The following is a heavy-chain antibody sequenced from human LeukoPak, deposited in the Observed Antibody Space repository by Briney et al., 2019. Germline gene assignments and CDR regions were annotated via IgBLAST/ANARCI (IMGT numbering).Heavy chain of an antibody. CDR1: GDSASSDRAA. CDR2: TYYRSTWYI. CDR3: TKGSFQGGFDY. V-gene: IGHV6-1*01. D-gene: IGHD3-16*01. J-gene: IGHJ4*02. Sequence: SQTLSLTCAISGDSASSDRAAWHWIRQSPSRGLEWLRTTYYRSTWYIDYAVSVKSRMTINPDTSKNQFSLQLNSMTPEDTAVYYCTKGSFQGGFDYWGQGTLVTVSS.